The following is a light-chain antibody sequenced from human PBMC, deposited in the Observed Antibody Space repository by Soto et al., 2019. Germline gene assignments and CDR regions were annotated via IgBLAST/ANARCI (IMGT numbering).Light chain of an antibody. V-gene: IGKV1-13*02. CDR3: LQFSSYPFT. CDR2: DAS. Sequence: AIQLTQYPSSLSASVGDRVTITCRPSQGIDDALAWYQQKPGKVPKLLIYDASSLESEVPSRFSGSGSGTDYTLTISDLQPEDFATYCCLQFSSYPFTFGQVTKVEIK. CDR1: QGIDDA. J-gene: IGKJ2*01.